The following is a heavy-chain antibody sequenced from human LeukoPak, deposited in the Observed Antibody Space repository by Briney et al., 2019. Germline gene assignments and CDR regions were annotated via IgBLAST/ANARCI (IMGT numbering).Heavy chain of an antibody. J-gene: IGHJ4*02. CDR2: IYYSGST. D-gene: IGHD3-3*01. CDR1: GGSISSSSYY. Sequence: SETLSLTCTASGGSISSSSYYWGWIRQPPGKGLEWIGSIYYSGSTYYNPSLKSRVTISVDTSKNQFSLRLSSVTAADTAVYYCARDRKFLEWLSNLDYWGQGTLVTVSS. V-gene: IGHV4-39*07. CDR3: ARDRKFLEWLSNLDY.